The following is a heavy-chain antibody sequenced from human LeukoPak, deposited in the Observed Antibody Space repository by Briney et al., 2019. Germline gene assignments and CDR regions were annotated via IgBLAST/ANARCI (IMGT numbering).Heavy chain of an antibody. Sequence: PETLSDSCTVSGGSISSYYWSWIRQPPGKGLEWIGYIYYSGSTNYNPSLKSRVTISVDTSKNQFSLKLSSVTAADTAVYYCARVGITMIVDYYHYMDVWGKGTTVTVPS. J-gene: IGHJ6*03. CDR1: GGSISSYY. D-gene: IGHD3-22*01. CDR2: IYYSGST. CDR3: ARVGITMIVDYYHYMDV. V-gene: IGHV4-59*01.